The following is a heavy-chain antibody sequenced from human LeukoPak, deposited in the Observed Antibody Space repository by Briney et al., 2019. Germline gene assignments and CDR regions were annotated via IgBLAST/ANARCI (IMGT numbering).Heavy chain of an antibody. J-gene: IGHJ4*02. CDR2: ISYDGSDK. CDR1: GSSFSTHA. D-gene: IGHD2-21*01. CDR3: AGAIGYFDY. Sequence: PGGSLRLSCAASGSSFSTHAMHWVRQAPGKGLEWVGVISYDGSDKYYADSVKGRFTISRDNSKNTLYLQMNSLRAEDTAVYYCAGAIGYFDYWGQGTLVPVSS. V-gene: IGHV3-30*03.